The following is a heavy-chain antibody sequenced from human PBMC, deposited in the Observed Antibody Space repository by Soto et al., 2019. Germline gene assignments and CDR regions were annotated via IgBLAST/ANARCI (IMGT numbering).Heavy chain of an antibody. CDR2: IIPIFGTA. D-gene: IGHD1-26*01. Sequence: QVQLVQSGAEVKKPGSSVKVSCKASGGTFSSYSINWVRQAPGQGLEWMGEIIPIFGTANYAQKFQGRVTITADESTSTAYREPSSLRSADKAVDYCARECGRHSGGIDYWGQGTLVTVSS. CDR1: GGTFSSYS. J-gene: IGHJ4*02. V-gene: IGHV1-69*01. CDR3: ARECGRHSGGIDY.